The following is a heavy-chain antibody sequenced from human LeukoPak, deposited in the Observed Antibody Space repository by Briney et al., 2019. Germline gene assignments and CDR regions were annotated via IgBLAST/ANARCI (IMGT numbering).Heavy chain of an antibody. Sequence: PGGSLRLSCAASGFTFSDYYMSWIRQAPGKGLEWVSGISPSGDIKYYVDSAKGRFTVSRDNSKNTLYLQINSLRDEDTAVYYCAKDDAWLQYNDWGQGTLVTVSS. CDR1: GFTFSDYY. D-gene: IGHD5-24*01. CDR2: ISPSGDIK. CDR3: AKDDAWLQYND. V-gene: IGHV3-23*01. J-gene: IGHJ4*02.